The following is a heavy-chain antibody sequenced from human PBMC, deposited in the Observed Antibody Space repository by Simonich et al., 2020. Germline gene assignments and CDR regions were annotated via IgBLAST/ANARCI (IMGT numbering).Heavy chain of an antibody. CDR3: ARDRNWGWFDP. Sequence: QVQLVESGGGVVQPGRSLRLSCAASGFTFSSYAMHWGRQAPGKGLEGVSVISYEGSNKYYADSGKGRFTISRDNSKNTLYLQMNSLRAEDTAVYYCARDRNWGWFDPWGQGTLVTVSS. J-gene: IGHJ5*02. CDR2: ISYEGSNK. CDR1: GFTFSSYA. D-gene: IGHD7-27*01. V-gene: IGHV3-30*07.